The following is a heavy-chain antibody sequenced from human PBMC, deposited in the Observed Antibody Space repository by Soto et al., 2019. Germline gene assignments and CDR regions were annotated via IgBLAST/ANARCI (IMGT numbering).Heavy chain of an antibody. J-gene: IGHJ6*02. V-gene: IGHV1-2*04. CDR3: ARGHSTDCSNGVCSFFYNHEMDV. CDR2: INPKSGGT. D-gene: IGHD2-8*01. Sequence: ASVKVSCKASGYSFTDYHIHWVRQAPGQGLEWLGRINPKSGGTSTAQKFQGWVTMTRDRSISTVYMELTRLRSDDTAVYFCARGHSTDCSNGVCSFFYNHEMDVGGQGNTVSGS. CDR1: GYSFTDYH.